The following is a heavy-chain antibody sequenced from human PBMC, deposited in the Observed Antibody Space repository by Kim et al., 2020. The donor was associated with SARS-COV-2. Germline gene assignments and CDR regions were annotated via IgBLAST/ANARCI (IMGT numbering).Heavy chain of an antibody. CDR3: ARRRIAVADDDAFDI. J-gene: IGHJ3*02. D-gene: IGHD6-19*01. V-gene: IGHV1-2*06. Sequence: ASVKVSCKASGYTFTGYYMHWVRQAPGQGLEWMGRINPNSGGTNYAQKFQGRVTMTRDTSISTAYMELSRLRSDDTAVYYCARRRIAVADDDAFDIWGQGTMVTVSS. CDR2: INPNSGGT. CDR1: GYTFTGYY.